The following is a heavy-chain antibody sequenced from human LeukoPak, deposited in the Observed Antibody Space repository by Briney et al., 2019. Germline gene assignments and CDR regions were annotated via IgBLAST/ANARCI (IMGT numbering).Heavy chain of an antibody. CDR1: GFTFDDYG. D-gene: IGHD3-10*01. CDR2: INWNGGST. CDR3: ARVSLGNNYGSGSYDY. J-gene: IGHJ4*02. V-gene: IGHV3-20*04. Sequence: GGSLRLSCAASGFTFDDYGMSWVRQAPGKGLEWVSGINWNGGSTGYADSVKGRFTISRDNAKNSLYLQMSSLRAEDTAVYYCARVSLGNNYGSGSYDYWGQGTLVTVSS.